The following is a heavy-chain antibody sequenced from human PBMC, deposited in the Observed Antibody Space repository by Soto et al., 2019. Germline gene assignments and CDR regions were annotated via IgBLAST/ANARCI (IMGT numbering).Heavy chain of an antibody. CDR1: GFTFSSYS. Sequence: KPGGSLRLSCAASGFTFSSYSMNWVRQAPGKGLEWVSSISSSSSYIYYADSVKGRFTISRDNAKNSLYLQMNSLRAEDTAVYYCARGKVGTRGAFDIWGQGTMVTVSS. CDR3: ARGKVGTRGAFDI. J-gene: IGHJ3*02. D-gene: IGHD2-21*02. V-gene: IGHV3-21*01. CDR2: ISSSSSYI.